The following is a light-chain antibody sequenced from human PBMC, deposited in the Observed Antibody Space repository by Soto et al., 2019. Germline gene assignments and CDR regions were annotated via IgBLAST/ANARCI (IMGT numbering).Light chain of an antibody. J-gene: IGKJ1*01. V-gene: IGKV1-12*01. CDR3: QQYGSSGT. CDR2: DAS. CDR1: QDISRW. Sequence: DIQMTQSPSSVSASVGDRFTITFRASQDISRWLAWYQQKPGKAPKLLIYDASNRATGIPDRFSGSGSGTDFTLTISRLEPEDFAVYYCQQYGSSGTFGQGTKVDIK.